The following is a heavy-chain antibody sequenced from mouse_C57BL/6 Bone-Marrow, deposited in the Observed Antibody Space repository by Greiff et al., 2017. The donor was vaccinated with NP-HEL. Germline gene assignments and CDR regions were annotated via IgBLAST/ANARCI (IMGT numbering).Heavy chain of an antibody. CDR2: IDPETGGT. V-gene: IGHV1-15*01. D-gene: IGHD6-2*01. Sequence: QVQLQQSGAELVRPGASVTLSCKASGYTFTDYEMHWVKQTPVHGLEWIGAIDPETGGTAYNQKFTGKAILTADKAYSAAYMELRSLASEDSAVYCCTRTASLSFDYWGQGTTLTVSS. CDR1: GYTFTDYE. CDR3: TRTASLSFDY. J-gene: IGHJ2*01.